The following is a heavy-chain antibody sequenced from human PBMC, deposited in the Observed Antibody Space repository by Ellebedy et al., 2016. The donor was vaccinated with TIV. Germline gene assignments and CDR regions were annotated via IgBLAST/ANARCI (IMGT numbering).Heavy chain of an antibody. CDR2: IIPIFGTA. J-gene: IGHJ6*02. CDR3: ARFLEVVAAGHYYYGMDV. Sequence: SLKVSCXASGGTFSSYAISWVRQAPGQGLEWMGGIIPIFGTANYAQKFQGRVTITADESTSTAYMELSSLRSEDTAVYYCARFLEVVAAGHYYYGMDVWGQGTTVTVSS. CDR1: GGTFSSYA. D-gene: IGHD2-15*01. V-gene: IGHV1-69*13.